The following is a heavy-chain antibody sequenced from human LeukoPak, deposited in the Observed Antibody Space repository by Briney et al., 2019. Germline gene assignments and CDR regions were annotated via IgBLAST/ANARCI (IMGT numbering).Heavy chain of an antibody. D-gene: IGHD5-12*01. CDR2: IRYDGSNK. CDR1: GFTFSSYG. J-gene: IGHJ4*02. CDR3: AKDSPPTSEWLPDY. Sequence: GGSLRLSCAASGFTFSSYGMHWVRQAPGKGLEWVAFIRYDGSNKYYADSVKGRFTISRDNSKNTLYLQVDSLRVDDTAVYYCAKDSPPTSEWLPDYWGQGTLVTISS. V-gene: IGHV3-30*02.